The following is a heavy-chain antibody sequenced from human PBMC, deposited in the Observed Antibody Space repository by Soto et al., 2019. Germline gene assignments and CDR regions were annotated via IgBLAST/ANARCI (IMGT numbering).Heavy chain of an antibody. Sequence: VQLQGSGPGLVKPSQTLSLTCTVSGASVNTGDYYWSYIRQSPGKGLEWLGYIFYSGDTYYNPSLKSRATISLNTSRNQISLTLTSVTGADTAVYFCVGTGTTDDFWGQGTLVTVSS. CDR2: IFYSGDT. V-gene: IGHV4-30-4*01. CDR3: VGTGTTDDF. J-gene: IGHJ1*01. D-gene: IGHD1-7*01. CDR1: GASVNTGDYY.